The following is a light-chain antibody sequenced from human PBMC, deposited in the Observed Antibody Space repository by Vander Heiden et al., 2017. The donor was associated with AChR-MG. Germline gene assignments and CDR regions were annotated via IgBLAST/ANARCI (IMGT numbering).Light chain of an antibody. CDR2: LGS. V-gene: IGKV2-28*01. CDR3: MQALQTPT. Sequence: IVMSQSALSLPVTPGEPASISCRSSQSLLHSNGYNYLDWYLQKPGQSPQLLIYLGSNRASGVPDRFSGSGSGTDFTLKISRVEAEDVGVYYCMQALQTPTFGQGTKVEIK. CDR1: QSLLHSNGYNY. J-gene: IGKJ1*01.